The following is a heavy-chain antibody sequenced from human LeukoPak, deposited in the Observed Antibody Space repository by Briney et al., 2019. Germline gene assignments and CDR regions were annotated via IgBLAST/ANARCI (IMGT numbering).Heavy chain of an antibody. J-gene: IGHJ4*02. CDR2: IYYSGST. V-gene: IGHV4-39*01. CDR1: GSSISSSSYY. CDR3: ASPYSGSYSIIVFDY. D-gene: IGHD1-26*01. Sequence: SETLSLTCTVSGSSISSSSYYWGWIRQPPGKGLEWIGSIYYSGSTYYNPSLKSRVTISVDTSKNQFSLKLSSVTAADTAVYYCASPYSGSYSIIVFDYWGQGTLVTVSS.